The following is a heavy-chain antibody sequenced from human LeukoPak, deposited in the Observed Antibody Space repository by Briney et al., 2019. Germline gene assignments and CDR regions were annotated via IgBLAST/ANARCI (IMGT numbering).Heavy chain of an antibody. V-gene: IGHV3-33*06. CDR3: AKDCRDIVLIRSRDYYYYYMDV. Sequence: PGRSLRLSCAASGFTFSSYGMHWVRQAPGKGLEWVAVIWYDGSNKYYADSVKGRFTISRDNSKNTLYLQMNSLRAEDTAVYYCAKDCRDIVLIRSRDYYYYYMDVWGKGITVTVSS. D-gene: IGHD2-8*01. CDR1: GFTFSSYG. J-gene: IGHJ6*03. CDR2: IWYDGSNK.